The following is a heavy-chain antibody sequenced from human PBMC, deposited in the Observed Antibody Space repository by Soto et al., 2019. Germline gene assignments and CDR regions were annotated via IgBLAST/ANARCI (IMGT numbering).Heavy chain of an antibody. CDR1: GRSFSGYY. D-gene: IGHD2-15*01. CDR2: INHSGST. CDR3: ARGPSDIVVVVAATEVCYFDY. J-gene: IGHJ4*02. Sequence: SETLSLTCAVYGRSFSGYYWSWIRQPPGKGLEWIGEINHSGSTNYNPSLKSRVTISVDTSENQFSLKLSSVTAADTAVYYCARGPSDIVVVVAATEVCYFDYWGQGTLVTVSS. V-gene: IGHV4-34*01.